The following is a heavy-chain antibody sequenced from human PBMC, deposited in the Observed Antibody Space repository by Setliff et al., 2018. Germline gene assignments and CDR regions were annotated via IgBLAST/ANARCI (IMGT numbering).Heavy chain of an antibody. CDR1: GYTFSNYG. V-gene: IGHV1-18*01. CDR3: ERVESMVRGKNILRHFDY. CDR2: VTIYNGNT. Sequence: ASVKVSCKASGYTFSNYGVTWVRQAPGQGLEWMGWVTIYNGNTKYAQNLQGRLTLTTDISTSTAYMELGSLTTDDTAVYYCERVESMVRGKNILRHFDYWGQGIQVTVSS. D-gene: IGHD3-10*01. J-gene: IGHJ4*02.